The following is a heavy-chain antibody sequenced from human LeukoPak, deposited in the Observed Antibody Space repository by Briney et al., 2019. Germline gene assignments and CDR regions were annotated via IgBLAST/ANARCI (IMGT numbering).Heavy chain of an antibody. CDR3: ARDKGQLTYNWFDP. D-gene: IGHD6-6*01. CDR1: GFTFSSYG. CDR2: IWCDGSNK. V-gene: IGHV3-33*01. Sequence: GGSLRLSCAASGFTFSSYGMHWVRQAPGKGLEWVAVIWCDGSNKYYADSVKGRFTISRDNSKNTLYLQMNSLRAEDTAVYYCARDKGQLTYNWFDPWGQGTLVTVSS. J-gene: IGHJ5*02.